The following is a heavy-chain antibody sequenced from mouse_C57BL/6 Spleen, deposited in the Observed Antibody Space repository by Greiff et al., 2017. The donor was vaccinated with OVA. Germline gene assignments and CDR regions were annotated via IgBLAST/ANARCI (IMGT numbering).Heavy chain of an antibody. V-gene: IGHV7-3*01. CDR2: IRNKANGYTT. Sequence: EVKLQQSGGGLVQPGGSLSLSCAASGFTFTDYYMSWVRQPPGKALEWLGFIRNKANGYTTEYSASVKGRFTISRDNSQSTLYLHTNALRAEHSATNYCARYEDQYYFDYWGQGTTLTVSS. J-gene: IGHJ2*01. CDR3: ARYEDQYYFDY. CDR1: GFTFTDYY.